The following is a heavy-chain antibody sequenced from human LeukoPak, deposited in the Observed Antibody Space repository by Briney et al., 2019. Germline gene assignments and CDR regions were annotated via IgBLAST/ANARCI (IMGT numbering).Heavy chain of an antibody. D-gene: IGHD6-13*01. CDR1: GFTFSRYW. J-gene: IGHJ4*02. V-gene: IGHV3-7*05. CDR2: IEEDGSEK. Sequence: GGSLRLSCAASGFTFSRYWMSWVRQAPGKGLEWVASIEEDGSEKYYVDSVKGRCTISRDSAKNTLYLQMNSLRVEDTAVYYCARTIAAAGGGADYWGQGTLVTVSS. CDR3: ARTIAAAGGGADY.